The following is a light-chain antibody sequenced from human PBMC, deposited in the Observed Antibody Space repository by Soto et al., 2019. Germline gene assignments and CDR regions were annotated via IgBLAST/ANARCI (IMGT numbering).Light chain of an antibody. Sequence: QSVLTQSSSASASLGSSVKLTCILSSGHNTYIIAWHQQQPGKAPRFLMTLDRSGSYNRGSGVPDRFSGSSSGADRYLTISNLQFEDEGDYCETWYSNTHKVFGGGTQLTVL. CDR2: LDRSGSY. CDR1: SGHNTYI. CDR3: ETWYSNTHKV. V-gene: IGLV4-60*02. J-gene: IGLJ3*02.